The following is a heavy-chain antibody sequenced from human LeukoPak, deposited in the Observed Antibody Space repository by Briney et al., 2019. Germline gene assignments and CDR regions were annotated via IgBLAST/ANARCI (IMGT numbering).Heavy chain of an antibody. Sequence: GGSLRLSCAASGFTFSSYAMHWVRQAPGKGLEWVAVISYDGSNKYYADSVKGRFTISRDNSKNTLYLQMNSLRAEDTAVYYCASGSYLLGCFDYWGQGTLVTVSS. CDR2: ISYDGSNK. CDR3: ASGSYLLGCFDY. D-gene: IGHD1-26*01. CDR1: GFTFSSYA. V-gene: IGHV3-30-3*01. J-gene: IGHJ4*02.